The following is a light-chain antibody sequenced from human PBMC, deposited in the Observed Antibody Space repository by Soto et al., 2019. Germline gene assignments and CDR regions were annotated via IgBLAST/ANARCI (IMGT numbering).Light chain of an antibody. CDR1: QSVSSN. Sequence: EIVMTQSQATLSVSPGERATLSCRASQSVSSNLAWYQQKTGQAPRLLIYGASTRATGIPARFSGSGSGTEFTLTISSLQSEDFAVYYCQQYNNWPLFTFGPGTKVVIK. CDR3: QQYNNWPLFT. V-gene: IGKV3-15*01. CDR2: GAS. J-gene: IGKJ3*01.